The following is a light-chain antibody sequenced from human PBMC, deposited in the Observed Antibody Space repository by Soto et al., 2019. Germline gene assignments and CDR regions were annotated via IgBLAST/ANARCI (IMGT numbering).Light chain of an antibody. CDR3: QQYGSSIT. J-gene: IGKJ5*01. V-gene: IGKV3-20*01. CDR2: GAS. Sequence: EIVLTQSPGTLSLSPGERATLSCRASQSVSGSYLAWYQQKLGQAPRLLIYGASSRATGIPDRFSGSGSGTDFTLTISRLEPEDFAVYYCQQYGSSITFGQGTRLENK. CDR1: QSVSGSY.